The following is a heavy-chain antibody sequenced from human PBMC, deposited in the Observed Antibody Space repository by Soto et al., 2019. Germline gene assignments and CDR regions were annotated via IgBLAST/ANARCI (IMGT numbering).Heavy chain of an antibody. V-gene: IGHV1-18*01. Sequence: ASVKVSCKASGYTFTSYGISWVRQAPGQGLEWMGWISAYNGNTNYAQKLQGRVTMTTDTSTSTAYMELRSLRSDDTAVYYCARDSPARPAIYYYYGMDVWGEGTTVTVSS. J-gene: IGHJ6*04. D-gene: IGHD2-2*01. CDR2: ISAYNGNT. CDR1: GYTFTSYG. CDR3: ARDSPARPAIYYYYGMDV.